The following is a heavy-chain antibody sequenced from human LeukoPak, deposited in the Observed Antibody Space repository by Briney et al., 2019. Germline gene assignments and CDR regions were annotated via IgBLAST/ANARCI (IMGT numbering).Heavy chain of an antibody. CDR2: IYYSGST. CDR3: AREIAGEAGYSSSWHRYWYFDL. CDR1: GGSISSYY. Sequence: NPSETLSLTCTVSGGSISSYYWSWIRQPPGKGLEWIGYIYYSGSTNYNPSLKSRVTISVDTSKNQFSLKLSSVTAADTAVYYCAREIAGEAGYSSSWHRYWYFDLWGRGTLVTVSS. J-gene: IGHJ2*01. V-gene: IGHV4-59*01. D-gene: IGHD6-13*01.